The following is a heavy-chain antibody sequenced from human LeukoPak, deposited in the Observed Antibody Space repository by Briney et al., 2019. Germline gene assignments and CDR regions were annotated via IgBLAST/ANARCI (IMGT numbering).Heavy chain of an antibody. D-gene: IGHD3-3*01. CDR3: ATLYDFWSGYYKWDY. V-gene: IGHV4-39*01. CDR1: SGSISSSSYS. J-gene: IGHJ4*02. CDR2: TYYSGST. Sequence: SETLSLTCTVSSGSISSSSYSWGWIRQPPGKGLEWIGSTYYSGSTYYNPSLKSRVTISVDTSKNQFSLKLSSVTAADTAVYYCATLYDFWSGYYKWDYWGQGTLVTVSS.